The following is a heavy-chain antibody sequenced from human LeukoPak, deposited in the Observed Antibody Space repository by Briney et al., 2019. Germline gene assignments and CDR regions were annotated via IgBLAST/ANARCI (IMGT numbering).Heavy chain of an antibody. V-gene: IGHV1-3*01. Sequence: ASVNVSCKASGYTFTSYAMHWVRQAPGQRLEWMGWINAGNGNTKYSQKFQGRVTITRDTSASTAYMELSSLRSEDTAVYYCARDGPSIGIVVPAPHNWFDPWGQGTLVTVSS. D-gene: IGHD2-2*01. J-gene: IGHJ5*02. CDR2: INAGNGNT. CDR3: ARDGPSIGIVVPAPHNWFDP. CDR1: GYTFTSYA.